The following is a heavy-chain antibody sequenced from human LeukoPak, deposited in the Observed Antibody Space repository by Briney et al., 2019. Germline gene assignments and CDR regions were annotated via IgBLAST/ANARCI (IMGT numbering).Heavy chain of an antibody. CDR3: XXXXXXXXXXXXPKYYYYGMDV. V-gene: IGHV4-34*01. Sequence: PSETLSLTCAVYGGSFSGYYWSWIRQPPGKGLEWTGEINHSGSTYYNPSLKSRVTISVDTSKNQFSLMLSSVTAADKAVYYCXXXXXXXXXXXXPKYYYYGMDVWGQGTTVTVSS. J-gene: IGHJ6*02. CDR1: GGSFSGYY. CDR2: INHSGST.